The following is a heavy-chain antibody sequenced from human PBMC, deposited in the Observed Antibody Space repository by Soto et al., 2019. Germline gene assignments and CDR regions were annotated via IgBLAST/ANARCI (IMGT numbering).Heavy chain of an antibody. CDR2: ISYDGSNK. CDR1: GFTFSSYA. D-gene: IGHD3-16*01. V-gene: IGHV3-30-3*01. CDR3: GREVADGGYGIAFYFDK. J-gene: IGHJ4*02. Sequence: QVQLVESGGGVVQPGRSLRLSCEASGFTFSSYAMHWVRQAPGKGLEWVAVISYDGSNKYYADSVKGRFTISRDNSKNTLYLKMHRLRDEDTAMFYCGREVADGGYGIAFYFDKGGQGTRVPVSS.